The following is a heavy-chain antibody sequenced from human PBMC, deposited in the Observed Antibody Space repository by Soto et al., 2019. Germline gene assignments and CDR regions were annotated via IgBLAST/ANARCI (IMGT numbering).Heavy chain of an antibody. CDR3: VRDEPILIVPGYGMDV. D-gene: IGHD3-3*02. V-gene: IGHV1-18*01. Sequence: GSSVKFSCKTSVYSFLSNGVTWVLHAPGQGLEWLGWISAYNGNTNYTEKLQGRVTMTTDTFTNTAYMELRSLRSDDTAVYYCVRDEPILIVPGYGMDVWGQGTTVTVSS. CDR1: VYSFLSNG. CDR2: ISAYNGNT. J-gene: IGHJ6*01.